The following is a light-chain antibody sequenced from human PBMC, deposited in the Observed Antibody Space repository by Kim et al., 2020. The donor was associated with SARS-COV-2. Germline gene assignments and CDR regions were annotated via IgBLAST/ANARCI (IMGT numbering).Light chain of an antibody. Sequence: VGDRVTITCRASHSVSDFLAWYQQRPGKAPKLLIYRASTLQVGVPSRFSGSRSGTEFSLTIDSLQPDDSATYYCQQYNTYSQTGTFGQGTKVDIK. V-gene: IGKV1-5*03. CDR2: RAS. J-gene: IGKJ1*01. CDR1: HSVSDF. CDR3: QQYNTYSQTGT.